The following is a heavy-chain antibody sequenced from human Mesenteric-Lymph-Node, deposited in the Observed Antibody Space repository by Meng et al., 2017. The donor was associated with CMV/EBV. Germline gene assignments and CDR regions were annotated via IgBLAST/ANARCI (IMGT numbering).Heavy chain of an antibody. Sequence: ASVKVSCKASGYTFTSYYMHWVRQAPGQGLEWMGIINPSGGSTSYAQKFQGRVTMTRDTSTSTVYMELRSLRSEDTAVYYCAAGIVVVPAAIQGRYYGMDVWGQGTTVTVSS. J-gene: IGHJ6*02. D-gene: IGHD2-2*02. CDR2: INPSGGST. CDR3: AAGIVVVPAAIQGRYYGMDV. V-gene: IGHV1-46*01. CDR1: GYTFTSYY.